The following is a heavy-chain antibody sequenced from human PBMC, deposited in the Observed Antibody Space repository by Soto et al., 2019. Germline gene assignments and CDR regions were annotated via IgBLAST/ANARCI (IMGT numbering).Heavy chain of an antibody. CDR2: ISHGGST. J-gene: IGHJ5*02. D-gene: IGHD3-3*01. CDR3: ASIPRGRPSFGWFDH. CDR1: GGSISSYY. V-gene: IGHV4-59*01. Sequence: SETLSLTCTVSGGSISSYYWSWFRQPPGKGLEWIGYISHGGSTKYNPSLESRVTLSIDTSRHQFSLQLSLVTAADTAVYYCASIPRGRPSFGWFDHWGQGSLLTVS.